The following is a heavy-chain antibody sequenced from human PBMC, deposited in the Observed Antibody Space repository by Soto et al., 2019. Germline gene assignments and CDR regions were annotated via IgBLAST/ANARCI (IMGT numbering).Heavy chain of an antibody. J-gene: IGHJ4*02. CDR2: ISNSGST. Sequence: PSETSLTCTVSGGSVTSDEDYWTWIRQSPGKGLEWIGYISNSGSTGYNPSLKTRLSMSVDRSKNQFTLRLTSVTAADTAVYFCATESGSTYGYFDHWGQGTQVTVSS. D-gene: IGHD5-18*01. V-gene: IGHV4-30-4*01. CDR3: ATESGSTYGYFDH. CDR1: GGSVTSDEDY.